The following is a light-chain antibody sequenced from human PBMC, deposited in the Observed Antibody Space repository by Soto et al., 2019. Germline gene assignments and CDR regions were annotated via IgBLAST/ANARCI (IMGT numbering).Light chain of an antibody. Sequence: DVQMSQSPSTLSASVGERVTLTCRGSQSISSWLAWYQQKPGKAPKLLIYAASSLQSGVPSRFSGSGSGTDFTLTISCLQSEDFATYYCQQYYSYPRTFGQGTKLDIK. CDR2: AAS. J-gene: IGKJ1*01. CDR3: QQYYSYPRT. CDR1: QSISSW. V-gene: IGKV1-5*01.